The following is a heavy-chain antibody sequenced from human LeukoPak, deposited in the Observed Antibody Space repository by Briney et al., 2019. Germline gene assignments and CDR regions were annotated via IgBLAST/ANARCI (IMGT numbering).Heavy chain of an antibody. V-gene: IGHV1-2*02. CDR3: ARVPVRYYDRAWFDP. CDR2: INPNSGGT. J-gene: IGHJ5*02. Sequence: ASVKVSCKASGYTFTGYYMHWVRQAPGQGLEWMGWINPNSGGTNYAQKFQGRVTMTRDTSISTAYMELSRLRSDDTAVYYCARVPVRYYDRAWFDPWGQGTLVTVSS. CDR1: GYTFTGYY. D-gene: IGHD3-22*01.